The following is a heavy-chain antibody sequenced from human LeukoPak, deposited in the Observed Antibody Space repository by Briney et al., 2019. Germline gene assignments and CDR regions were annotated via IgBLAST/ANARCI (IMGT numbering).Heavy chain of an antibody. CDR3: ARRRVNYYYYYMDV. V-gene: IGHV4-30-2*01. D-gene: IGHD3-22*01. Sequence: SQTLSLTCTVSGGSISSGGYYWSWIRQPPGKGLEWIGEINHSGSTNYNPSLKSRVTISVDTSKNQFSLKLSSVTAADTAVYYCARRRVNYYYYYMDVWGKGTTVTVSS. CDR1: GGSISSGGYY. J-gene: IGHJ6*03. CDR2: INHSGST.